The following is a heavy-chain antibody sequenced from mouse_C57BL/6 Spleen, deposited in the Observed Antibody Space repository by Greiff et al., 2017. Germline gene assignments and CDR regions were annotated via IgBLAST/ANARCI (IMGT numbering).Heavy chain of an antibody. CDR1: GYTFTSYW. V-gene: IGHV1-52*01. Sequence: VQLQQPGAELVRPGSSVKLSCKASGYTFTSYWMHWVKQRPIQGLEWIGNIDPSDSETHYNQKFKDKATLTVDKSSSTAYMQLSSLTAEDSAVYYCARDGYELDYWGQGTSVTVSS. CDR3: ARDGYELDY. J-gene: IGHJ4*01. CDR2: IDPSDSET. D-gene: IGHD2-2*01.